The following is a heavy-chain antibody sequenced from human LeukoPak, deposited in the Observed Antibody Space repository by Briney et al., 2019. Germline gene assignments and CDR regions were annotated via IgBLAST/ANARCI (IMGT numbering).Heavy chain of an antibody. D-gene: IGHD3-22*01. J-gene: IGHJ3*02. CDR1: GYSFTNYW. V-gene: IGHV5-51*01. CDR3: ARHPLDSSDYYRSDAFDI. CDR2: IYPDDSDT. Sequence: GESLKISCKGSGYSFTNYWIGWVRQMPGKGLEWMGIIYPDDSDTRYSPSFQGQVTISADKPINTAYLQWTSLKASDTAMYYYARHPLDSSDYYRSDAFDIWGQGTMVTVSS.